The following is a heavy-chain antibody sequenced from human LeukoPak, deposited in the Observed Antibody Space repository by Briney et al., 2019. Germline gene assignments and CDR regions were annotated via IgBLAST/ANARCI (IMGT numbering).Heavy chain of an antibody. CDR2: VYSSGST. D-gene: IGHD3/OR15-3a*01. CDR3: ARVGSGYDFFDY. CDR1: GGAISGYY. J-gene: IGHJ4*02. V-gene: IGHV4-4*07. Sequence: SDTLSLTCTVSGGAISGYYWSWIRQPAGKGLEWLGRVYSSGSTKYNPSLESRVTMSVDTSKNQFSLKLNFVTAADTAVYYCARVGSGYDFFDYWGQGTLVTVSS.